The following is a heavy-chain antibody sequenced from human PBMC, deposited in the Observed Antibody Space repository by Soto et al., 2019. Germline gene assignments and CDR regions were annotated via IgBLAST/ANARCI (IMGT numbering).Heavy chain of an antibody. CDR3: ARDRGVEQLVPPSYYYYGMDV. CDR1: GGSISSGGYY. V-gene: IGHV4-31*03. CDR2: IYYSGST. Sequence: SETLSLTCTVSGGSISSGGYYWSWIRQHPGKGLEWIGHIYYSGSTYYNPSLKSRVTISVDTSKNQFSLKLSSVTAADTAVYYCARDRGVEQLVPPSYYYYGMDVWGQGTTVTVSS. J-gene: IGHJ6*02. D-gene: IGHD6-6*01.